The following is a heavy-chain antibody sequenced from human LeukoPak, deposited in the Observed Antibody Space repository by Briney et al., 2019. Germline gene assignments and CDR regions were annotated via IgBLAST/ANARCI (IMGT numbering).Heavy chain of an antibody. CDR2: INPSGGST. Sequence: ASVKVSCKASGYTFTYYYMHWVRQAPGQGLEWMGIINPSGGSTSYAQKFQGRVTMTRDTSTSTVYMELSSLRSEDTAVYYRARKAGGSYRLDYWGQGTLVTVSS. V-gene: IGHV1-46*01. CDR1: GYTFTYYY. CDR3: ARKAGGSYRLDY. J-gene: IGHJ4*02. D-gene: IGHD1-26*01.